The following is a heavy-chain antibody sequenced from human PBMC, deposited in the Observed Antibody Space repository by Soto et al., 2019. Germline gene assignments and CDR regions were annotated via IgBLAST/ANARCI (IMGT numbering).Heavy chain of an antibody. CDR2: IWYDGSNK. D-gene: IGHD3-9*01. Sequence: VAVIWYDGSNKYYADSVKGRFTISRDNSKNTLYLQMNSLRAEDTAVYYCARDPRWYDILTGYYYYYGMDVWGQGTTVTVSS. V-gene: IGHV3-33*01. J-gene: IGHJ6*02. CDR3: ARDPRWYDILTGYYYYYGMDV.